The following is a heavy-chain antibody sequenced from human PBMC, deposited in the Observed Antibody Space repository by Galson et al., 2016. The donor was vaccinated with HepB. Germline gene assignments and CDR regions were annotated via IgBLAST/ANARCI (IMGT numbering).Heavy chain of an antibody. CDR2: IWYDGSNK. CDR1: GFSLSSYW. V-gene: IGHV3-33*08. Sequence: SLRLSCAASGFSLSSYWMHWVRQAPGKGLEWVAVIWYDGSNKHYADSVKGRFTISRDNSKNTLYLHMISLRVEDAALYYCARETHLGTAPGYYGMDVWGQGTTVTVSS. J-gene: IGHJ6*02. CDR3: ARETHLGTAPGYYGMDV. D-gene: IGHD1-1*01.